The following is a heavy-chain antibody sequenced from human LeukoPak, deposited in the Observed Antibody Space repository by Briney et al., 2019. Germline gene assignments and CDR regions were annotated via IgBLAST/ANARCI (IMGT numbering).Heavy chain of an antibody. Sequence: KSSETLSLTCAVYGGSFSGYYWSWIRQPPGKGLEWIGEINHSGCTNYNPSLKSRVTISVDTSKSQFSLKLNSMTAADTAVYYCARGAQTYYDKAPVDYWGQGTLVTVSS. V-gene: IGHV4-34*01. CDR3: ARGAQTYYDKAPVDY. J-gene: IGHJ4*02. CDR1: GGSFSGYY. D-gene: IGHD3-22*01. CDR2: INHSGCT.